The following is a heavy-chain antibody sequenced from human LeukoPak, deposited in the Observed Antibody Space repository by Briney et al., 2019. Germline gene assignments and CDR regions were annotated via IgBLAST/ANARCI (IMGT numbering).Heavy chain of an antibody. V-gene: IGHV3-74*01. D-gene: IGHD2-2*01. Sequence: GGSLRLSCAASGFTFSSYWMHWVRQAPGKGLVWVSRINSDGSSTSYADPVKGRFTISRDNAKNTLYLQMNSLRAEDTAVYYCAKVGSTSLYYYYYMDVWGKGTTVTVSS. CDR1: GFTFSSYW. CDR3: AKVGSTSLYYYYYMDV. J-gene: IGHJ6*03. CDR2: INSDGSST.